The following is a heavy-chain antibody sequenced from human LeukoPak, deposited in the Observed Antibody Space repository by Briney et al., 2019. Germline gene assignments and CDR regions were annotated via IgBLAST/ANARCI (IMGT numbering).Heavy chain of an antibody. Sequence: KPSETLSLTCTVSGGSISSSSYYWGWIRQPPGKGLEWIGSIYYSGSTNYNPSLKSRVTISVDTSKNQFSLKLSSVTAADTAVYYCARGGLSSRAPTYNWFDPWGQGTLVTVSS. CDR3: ARGGLSSRAPTYNWFDP. CDR1: GGSISSSSYY. CDR2: IYYSGST. V-gene: IGHV4-39*07. D-gene: IGHD6-13*01. J-gene: IGHJ5*02.